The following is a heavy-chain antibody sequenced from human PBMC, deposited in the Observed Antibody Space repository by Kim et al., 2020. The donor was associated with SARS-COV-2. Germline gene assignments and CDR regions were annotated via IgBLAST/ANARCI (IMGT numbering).Heavy chain of an antibody. CDR2: FSLDGVNQ. CDR3: ARGSWYASRVEGY. V-gene: IGHV3-30*03. D-gene: IGHD2-8*01. CDR1: GFIFTSED. Sequence: GGSLRLSCAASGFIFTSEDLHWVRQAPGKGPEWVAVFSLDGVNQYYADSVKGRFTISRDTSKSTLFLQMDSVTNEDTAVYYCARGSWYASRVEGYWGQGTLVTVSS. J-gene: IGHJ4*02.